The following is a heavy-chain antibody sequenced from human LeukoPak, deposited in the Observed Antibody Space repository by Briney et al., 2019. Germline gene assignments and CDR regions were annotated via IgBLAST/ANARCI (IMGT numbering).Heavy chain of an antibody. CDR3: ASVGAAFDI. D-gene: IGHD1-26*01. J-gene: IGHJ3*02. Sequence: ASETLSLTCTVSGGSISSYYWSWIRQPPGKGLEWIGYIYTSGSTNYNPSLKSRVTISVDTSKNQFSLKLSSVTAADTAVYYCASVGAAFDIWGQGTMVTVSS. CDR2: IYTSGST. V-gene: IGHV4-4*09. CDR1: GGSISSYY.